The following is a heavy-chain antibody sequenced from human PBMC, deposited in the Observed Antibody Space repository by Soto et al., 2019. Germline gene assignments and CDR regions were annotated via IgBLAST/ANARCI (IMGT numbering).Heavy chain of an antibody. CDR3: ARWVGASNWFDP. V-gene: IGHV1-2*04. CDR2: INTNSGAT. D-gene: IGHD1-26*01. CDR1: GYTFTGYH. Sequence: ASVNVSCKASGYTFTGYHIHWVRQAPGQGLEWMGWINTNSGATNYAQNFQGWVTMTRDTSTNTAYVQLSRLTSDDTAVYYCARWVGASNWFDPWGQGTLVTVSS. J-gene: IGHJ5*02.